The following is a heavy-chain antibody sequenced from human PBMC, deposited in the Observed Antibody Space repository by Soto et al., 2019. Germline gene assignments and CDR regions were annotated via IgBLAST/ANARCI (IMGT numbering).Heavy chain of an antibody. CDR2: ISGSGGST. V-gene: IGHV3-23*01. Sequence: GGSLRLSCAASGFTFNSYAMSWVRQPPGKGLEWVSAISGSGGSTYYADSVKGRFTISRDNSKNTLYLQMSSLRAEDTAVYYCAKTHLDYGDYAFFWGQGTLVTVSS. D-gene: IGHD4-17*01. J-gene: IGHJ4*02. CDR3: AKTHLDYGDYAFF. CDR1: GFTFNSYA.